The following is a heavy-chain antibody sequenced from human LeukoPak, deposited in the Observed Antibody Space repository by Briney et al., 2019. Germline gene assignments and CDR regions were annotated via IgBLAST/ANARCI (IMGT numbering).Heavy chain of an antibody. CDR2: IYYSGST. J-gene: IGHJ4*02. Sequence: SETLSLTCTVSGGSISSYYWSWIRQPPGKGLEWIGYIYYSGSTNYNPSLKSRVTISVNTSKNQFSLKLSSVTAADTAVYYCARVRGYSSSSSVLDYWGQGTLVTVSS. CDR3: ARVRGYSSSSSVLDY. V-gene: IGHV4-59*01. CDR1: GGSISSYY. D-gene: IGHD6-6*01.